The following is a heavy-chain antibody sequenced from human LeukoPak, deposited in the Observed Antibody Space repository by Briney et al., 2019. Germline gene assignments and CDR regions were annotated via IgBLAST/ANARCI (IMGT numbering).Heavy chain of an antibody. J-gene: IGHJ6*03. D-gene: IGHD3-16*02. CDR1: GGSFSGYY. CDR3: ARAHIVGFDYYYYLDV. Sequence: SETLSLTCAVYGGSFSGYYWSWIRQPPGKGLEWIGEINHSGSTNYNPSLKSRVTISVDTSKNQFSLKLSSVTAADTAVYYCARAHIVGFDYYYYLDVWGRGTTVTVSS. V-gene: IGHV4-34*01. CDR2: INHSGST.